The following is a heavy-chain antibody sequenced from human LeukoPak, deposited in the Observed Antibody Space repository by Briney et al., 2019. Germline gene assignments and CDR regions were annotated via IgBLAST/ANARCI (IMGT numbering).Heavy chain of an antibody. CDR1: GGSISSYY. CDR3: AKLLLGGTANSDY. D-gene: IGHD1-1*01. J-gene: IGHJ4*02. Sequence: SETLSLTCTVSGGSISSYYWSWIRQPPGKGLEWIGYIYYSGSTNYNPSLKSRVTISVDTSKNQFSLKLSSVTAADTAVYYCAKLLLGGTANSDYWGQGTPVTVSS. CDR2: IYYSGST. V-gene: IGHV4-59*01.